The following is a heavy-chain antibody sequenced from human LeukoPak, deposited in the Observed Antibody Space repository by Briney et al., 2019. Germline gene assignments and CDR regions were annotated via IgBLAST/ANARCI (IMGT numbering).Heavy chain of an antibody. Sequence: PSETLSVTCTVSGYSIISPFYWGWIRQSPGKGLEWICNIYHSGSTYFNPSLRSRVTISVDTSKNQFSLKLNSVTAADTAVYYCARVSDDEYGGNSGANYFESWGQGTLVTVSS. D-gene: IGHD4-23*01. J-gene: IGHJ4*02. CDR1: GYSIISPFY. V-gene: IGHV4-38-2*02. CDR2: IYHSGST. CDR3: ARVSDDEYGGNSGANYFES.